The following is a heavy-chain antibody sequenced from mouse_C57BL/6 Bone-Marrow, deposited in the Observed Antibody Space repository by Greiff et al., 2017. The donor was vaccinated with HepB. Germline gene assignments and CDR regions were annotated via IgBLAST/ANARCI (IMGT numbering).Heavy chain of an antibody. CDR1: GYTFTDYN. J-gene: IGHJ2*01. V-gene: IGHV1-22*01. Sequence: EVQLQQSGPELVKPGASVKMSCKASGYTFTDYNMHWVKQSHGKSLEWIGDINPNNGGTSYNQKFKGKATLTVNKSYSTAYMELRSLTAEDSAVYYCAKGYYGNSVCWGQGTTLTVSS. D-gene: IGHD1-1*01. CDR3: AKGYYGNSVC. CDR2: INPNNGGT.